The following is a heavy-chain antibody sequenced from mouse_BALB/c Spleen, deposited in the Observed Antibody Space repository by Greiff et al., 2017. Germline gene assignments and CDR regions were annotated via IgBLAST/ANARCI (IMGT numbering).Heavy chain of an antibody. CDR1: GFTFRSYG. CDR3: ARYYDYDVDD. D-gene: IGHD2-4*01. V-gene: IGHV5-6*01. Sequence: EVQGVESGGDLVKPGGSLKLSCAASGFTFRSYGMSWVRQTPDKRLEWVATISSGGSYTYYPDSVKGRFTITRDNAKNTLYLQMSSLKSEDTAMYYCARYYDYDVDDWGQGTTLTVSS. CDR2: ISSGGSYT. J-gene: IGHJ2*01.